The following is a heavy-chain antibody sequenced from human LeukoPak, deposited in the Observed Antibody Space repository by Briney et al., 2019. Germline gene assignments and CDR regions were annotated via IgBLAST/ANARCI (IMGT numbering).Heavy chain of an antibody. Sequence: SETLSLTCTVSGGSIGSYYWSWIRQPPGKGLEWIGYIYYSGSTNYNPSLKSRVTISVDTSKNQFSLKLSSVTAADTAVYYCAGSYSSGYYYVGHAFDIWGQGTMVTVSS. V-gene: IGHV4-59*08. D-gene: IGHD3-22*01. J-gene: IGHJ3*02. CDR3: AGSYSSGYYYVGHAFDI. CDR1: GGSIGSYY. CDR2: IYYSGST.